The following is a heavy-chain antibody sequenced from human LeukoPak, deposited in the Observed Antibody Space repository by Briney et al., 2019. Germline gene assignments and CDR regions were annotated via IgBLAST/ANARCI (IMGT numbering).Heavy chain of an antibody. CDR2: MNPNSGNT. CDR3: ARVDYYYGSGSHHYYYGMDV. D-gene: IGHD3-10*01. V-gene: IGHV1-8*01. CDR1: GYTFTSYD. J-gene: IGHJ6*02. Sequence: ASVKVSCKASGYTFTSYDINWVRQATGQGLEWMGRMNPNSGNTGYAQKFQGRVTMTRNTSISTAYMELGSLRSEDTAVYYCARVDYYYGSGSHHYYYGMDVWGQGTTVTVSS.